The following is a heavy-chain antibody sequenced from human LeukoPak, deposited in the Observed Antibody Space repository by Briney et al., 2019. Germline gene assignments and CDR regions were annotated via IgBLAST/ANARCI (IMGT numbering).Heavy chain of an antibody. V-gene: IGHV3-21*01. CDR2: ISSSSSYI. CDR1: GFTFSSYS. Sequence: GGSLRLSCAASGFTFSSYSMNWVRQAPGKGLEWVSSISSSSSYIYYADSVKGRFTISRDNAKNSLYLQMNSLRAEDTAVYYCAREKDDILTGHRYHYYYGMDVWGQGTTVTVSS. D-gene: IGHD3-9*01. J-gene: IGHJ6*02. CDR3: AREKDDILTGHRYHYYYGMDV.